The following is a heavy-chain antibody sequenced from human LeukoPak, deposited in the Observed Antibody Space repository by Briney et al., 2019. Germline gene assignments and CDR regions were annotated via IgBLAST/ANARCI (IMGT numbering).Heavy chain of an antibody. CDR3: WGGFDR. D-gene: IGHD3-16*01. J-gene: IGHJ4*02. V-gene: IGHV3-15*01. CDR2: RKSLSDGGTT. CDR1: GFTFSNAW. Sequence: GGSLRLSCTASGFTFSNAWMSWVRQAPGEGLQWIGQRKSLSDGGTTDYAAAVKGRFTMSRDDSKKTLYLQMNSLKTEDTAVYYCWGGFDRSGQGTLVTISS.